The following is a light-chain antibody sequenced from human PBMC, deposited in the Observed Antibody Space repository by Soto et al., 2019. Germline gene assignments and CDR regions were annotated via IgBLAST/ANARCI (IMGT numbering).Light chain of an antibody. Sequence: EMTKSPSTLSVPPGERATLSCRASQSLXGKFAWYQQKPGQAPRILXYDTSARATGGPARLSGSRSAPEFTLTINSLHSEDFAIYYCQRYKNGPLTFGGGTKVDIK. V-gene: IGKV3-15*01. J-gene: IGKJ4*02. CDR3: QRYKNGPLT. CDR1: QSLXGK. CDR2: DTS.